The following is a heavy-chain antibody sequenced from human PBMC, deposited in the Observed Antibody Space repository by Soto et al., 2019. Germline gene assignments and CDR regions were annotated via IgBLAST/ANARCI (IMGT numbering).Heavy chain of an antibody. J-gene: IGHJ6*02. D-gene: IGHD2-21*02. CDR2: IWYDGSNK. V-gene: IGHV3-33*01. Sequence: QVQLVESGGGVVQPGRSLRLSCAASGFTFSSYGMHWVRQAPGKGLEWVAVIWYDGSNKYYADSVKGRFTISRDNSKNTLYLQMNSLRAEDTAVYYCARDQQIVVVTAFSPHAMDVWGQGATVTVSS. CDR3: ARDQQIVVVTAFSPHAMDV. CDR1: GFTFSSYG.